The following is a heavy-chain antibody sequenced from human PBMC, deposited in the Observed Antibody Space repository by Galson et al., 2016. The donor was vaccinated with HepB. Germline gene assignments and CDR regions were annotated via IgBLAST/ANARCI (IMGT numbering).Heavy chain of an antibody. D-gene: IGHD3-22*01. CDR1: GFTFSRYW. J-gene: IGHJ6*02. CDR2: IKQDGSEK. CDR3: ARLIVTYYYDSRGSPRDYSYYGMDV. V-gene: IGHV3-7*01. Sequence: SLRLSCAASGFTFSRYWMSWVRQAPGKGLEWVANIKQDGSEKYYVDSVKGRFTISRDNAKNSLYLQMNSLRAEDPAVYYCARLIVTYYYDSRGSPRDYSYYGMDVWGQGTTVTVSS.